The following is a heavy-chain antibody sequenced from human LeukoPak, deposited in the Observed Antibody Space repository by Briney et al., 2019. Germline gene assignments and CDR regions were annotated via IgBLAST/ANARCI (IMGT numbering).Heavy chain of an antibody. CDR1: GYTFTTYY. J-gene: IGHJ4*02. D-gene: IGHD3-22*01. CDR3: ARDPKDDTSGYYYFDY. Sequence: ASVKLSCKASGYTFTTYYMHWMRQAPGQGLEWMGIINPSGGSTFYAQKVQGRVTMTRDMSTSTVYMELSSLRSEDTAVYYCARDPKDDTSGYYYFDYWGQGTLVTVSS. V-gene: IGHV1-46*01. CDR2: INPSGGST.